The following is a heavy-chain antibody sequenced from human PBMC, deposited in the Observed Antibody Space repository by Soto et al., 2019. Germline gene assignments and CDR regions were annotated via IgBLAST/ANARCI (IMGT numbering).Heavy chain of an antibody. Sequence: HLQLQESGPGLVKPSETLSLTCNVSGGSISRSPYYWAWIRQPPGKGLEWIGSMSYTGSTYYNPSLKSRVTISIDTPKNQLSLKLTSVTAVDAAVYHCSRRAPEGFDPWGQGTLVTVSS. CDR3: SRRAPEGFDP. V-gene: IGHV4-39*01. CDR2: MSYTGST. J-gene: IGHJ5*02. CDR1: GGSISRSPYY.